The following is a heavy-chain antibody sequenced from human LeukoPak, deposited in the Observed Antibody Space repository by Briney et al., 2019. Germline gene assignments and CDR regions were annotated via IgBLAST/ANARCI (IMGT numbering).Heavy chain of an antibody. D-gene: IGHD3-10*01. CDR1: GFTFDDYA. J-gene: IGHJ4*02. CDR3: AKDHSYYYGSGSYLDFLDY. Sequence: PGRSLRLSCAASGFTFDDYAMHWVRQAPGKGLEWVSGISWNSGSIGYADSVKGRFTISRDNSKNTLYLQMNSLRAEDTAVYYCAKDHSYYYGSGSYLDFLDYWGQGTLVTVSS. CDR2: ISWNSGSI. V-gene: IGHV3-9*01.